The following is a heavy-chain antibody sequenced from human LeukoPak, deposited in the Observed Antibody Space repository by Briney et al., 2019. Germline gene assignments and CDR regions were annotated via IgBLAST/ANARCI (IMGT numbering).Heavy chain of an antibody. J-gene: IGHJ4*02. CDR3: ARDPMYDYVWGSYRYRFDY. V-gene: IGHV3-48*01. CDR1: GFTFSSYS. Sequence: QPGGSLRLSCAASGFTFSSYSMNWVRQAPGKGLEWVSYISSSSSTIYYADSVKGRFTISRDNAKNSLYLQMNSLRAEDTAVYYCARDPMYDYVWGSYRYRFDYWGQGTLVTVSS. D-gene: IGHD3-16*02. CDR2: ISSSSSTI.